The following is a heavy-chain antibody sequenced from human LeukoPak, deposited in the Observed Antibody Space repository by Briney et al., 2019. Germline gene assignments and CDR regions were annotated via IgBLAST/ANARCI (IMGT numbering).Heavy chain of an antibody. CDR2: ISAYNGNT. V-gene: IGHV1-18*01. Sequence: ASVKVSCTASGYTLTSYGISWVRQAPGQGLEWMGWISAYNGNTNYAQKLQGRVTMTTDTSTSTAYMELRSLRSDDTAVYYCAVSGGYYDYVWGSYPEFDYWGQGTLVTVSS. J-gene: IGHJ4*02. D-gene: IGHD3-16*02. CDR1: GYTLTSYG. CDR3: AVSGGYYDYVWGSYPEFDY.